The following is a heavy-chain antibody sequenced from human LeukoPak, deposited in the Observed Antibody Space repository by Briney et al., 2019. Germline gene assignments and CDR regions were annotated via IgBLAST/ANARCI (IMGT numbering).Heavy chain of an antibody. CDR2: IRSKADDFPT. V-gene: IGHV3-73*01. CDR1: GFTFSASA. J-gene: IGHJ6*02. Sequence: GGPLRLSCAASGFTFSASAVHWVRQPSGKGLEWVGRIRSKADDFPTAYAASVKGRFLIPRDDSKNTADLQMDSLKTEDTAVYYCTKFYYDVLTGYRGMDVWGQGTTVTVSS. D-gene: IGHD3-9*01. CDR3: TKFYYDVLTGYRGMDV.